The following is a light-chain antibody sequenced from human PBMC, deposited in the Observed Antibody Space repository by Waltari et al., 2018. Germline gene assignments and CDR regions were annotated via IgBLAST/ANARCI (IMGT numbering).Light chain of an antibody. CDR3: TSPTSSRTWV. Sequence: QSALTQPASVSGSPGQSITIPCTGTSSDVGGYNYVSWYQHLPGTAPKVMIYEVNNRPSGVSNRFSGYKSGNTASLTIAGLQAEDEADYYCTSPTSSRTWVFGGGTKLTVL. J-gene: IGLJ3*02. V-gene: IGLV2-14*01. CDR2: EVN. CDR1: SSDVGGYNY.